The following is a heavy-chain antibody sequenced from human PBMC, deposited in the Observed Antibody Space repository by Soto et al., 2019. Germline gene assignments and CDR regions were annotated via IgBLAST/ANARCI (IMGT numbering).Heavy chain of an antibody. V-gene: IGHV3-30-3*01. Sequence: QVQLAESGGGVVQPGRSLRLSCSASGITFCNYARHWVRQAPGKGPEWVAVISHDGSNKFYADSVKGRFTISRDSSKNTLYLQMNSRRAEDTAVYYCARDGPYFDYWGQGTLVTVSS. CDR2: ISHDGSNK. CDR1: GITFCNYA. CDR3: ARDGPYFDY. J-gene: IGHJ4*02.